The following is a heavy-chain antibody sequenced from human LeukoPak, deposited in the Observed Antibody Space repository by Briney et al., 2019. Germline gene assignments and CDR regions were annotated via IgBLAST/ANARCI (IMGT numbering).Heavy chain of an antibody. V-gene: IGHV1-2*02. Sequence: GASVNVSCKASGYTFTGYYMHWVRQAPGQGLEGMGWINPNSGGTNYAQKFQGRVTMTRDTSISTAYMELSRLRSDDTAVYYCASGRVWFGEPDHAFDIWGQGTMVTVSS. J-gene: IGHJ3*02. CDR1: GYTFTGYY. CDR3: ASGRVWFGEPDHAFDI. CDR2: INPNSGGT. D-gene: IGHD3-10*01.